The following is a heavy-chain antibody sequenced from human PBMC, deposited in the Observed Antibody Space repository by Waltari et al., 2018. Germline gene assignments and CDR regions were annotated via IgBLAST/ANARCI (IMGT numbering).Heavy chain of an antibody. CDR1: GFTFSDFH. CDR3: ARSSGSYSELY. CDR2: MSSSGRSI. Sequence: QVQLVESGGGLFKPGGSLRVHFAAAGFTFSDFHMSWIRQVPGKGLEWVSYMSSSGRSINYADSVKGRFTISRDNAKNSLYLQMNSLSAEDTAVYYCARSSGSYSELYWGQGTLGTVSS. J-gene: IGHJ4*02. V-gene: IGHV3-11*01. D-gene: IGHD1-26*01.